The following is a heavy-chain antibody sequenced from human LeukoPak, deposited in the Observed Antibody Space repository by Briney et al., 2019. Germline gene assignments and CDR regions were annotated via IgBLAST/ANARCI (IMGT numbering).Heavy chain of an antibody. J-gene: IGHJ6*03. CDR3: ARTSPGVVGVYYYYMDV. D-gene: IGHD3-3*01. V-gene: IGHV4-34*01. CDR1: GGSFSGYY. CDR2: INHSGST. Sequence: SETLSLTCAVYGGSFSGYYWSWIRQPPGKVLEWIGEINHSGSTNYNPSLKSRVTISVDTSKNQFSLKLSSVTAADTAVYYCARTSPGVVGVYYYYMDVWGKGTTVTVSS.